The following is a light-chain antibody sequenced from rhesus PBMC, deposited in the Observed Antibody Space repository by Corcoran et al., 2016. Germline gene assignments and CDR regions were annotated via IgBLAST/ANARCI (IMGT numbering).Light chain of an antibody. CDR3: QRYMRGPLT. V-gene: IGKV1-22*01. Sequence: DIRMTQSPSSLSASIGDTVTISCLASQRINTWLAWYQQKLGNPPKHPIFKAFSLESGVPSRFSGSGLGTDFTLTITSLESEDFAIYFCQRYMRGPLTFGGGTKVELK. J-gene: IGKJ4*01. CDR2: KAF. CDR1: QRINTW.